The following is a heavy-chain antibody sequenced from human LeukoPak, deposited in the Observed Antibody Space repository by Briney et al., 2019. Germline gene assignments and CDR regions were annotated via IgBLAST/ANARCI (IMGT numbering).Heavy chain of an antibody. V-gene: IGHV3-66*01. CDR1: GFTVSSNY. Sequence: PGGSLRLSCAASGFTVSSNYMSWVRQAPGKGLEWVSVIYSGGSTYYADSVKGRFTISRDNSKNTLYLQMNSLRAEGTAVYYCARDLVGATKGDFDYWGQGTLVTVSS. CDR3: ARDLVGATKGDFDY. J-gene: IGHJ4*02. CDR2: IYSGGST. D-gene: IGHD1-26*01.